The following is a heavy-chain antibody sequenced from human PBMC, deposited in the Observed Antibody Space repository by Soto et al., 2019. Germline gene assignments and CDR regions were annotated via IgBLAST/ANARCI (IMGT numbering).Heavy chain of an antibody. CDR1: GFPFSSYA. D-gene: IGHD6-13*01. CDR3: AKLGPAAAGSS. J-gene: IGHJ5*02. V-gene: IGHV3-23*01. CDR2: ISGSATST. Sequence: GGSLRLSCAASGFPFSSYAMSWVRQAPGKGLEWVSSISGSATSTYYADSVKGRFTVSRDNSQTTVSLQMNSLRAEDTATYYCAKLGPAAAGSSWGQGTLVTVSS.